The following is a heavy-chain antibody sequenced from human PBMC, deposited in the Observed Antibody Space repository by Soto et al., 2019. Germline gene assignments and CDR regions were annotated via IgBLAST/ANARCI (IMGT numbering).Heavy chain of an antibody. CDR1: GFSLSTSGVG. CDR3: ARLWFGVFYFDY. Sequence: SGPTLVKPTQTLTLTCTFSGFSLSTSGVGVGWIRQPPGKALEWLALIYWNDDKRYSPSLKSRLTITKDTSKNQVVLTMTNMDPVDTATYYCARLWFGVFYFDYWGQGTLVTVSS. D-gene: IGHD3-10*01. CDR2: IYWNDDK. V-gene: IGHV2-5*01. J-gene: IGHJ4*02.